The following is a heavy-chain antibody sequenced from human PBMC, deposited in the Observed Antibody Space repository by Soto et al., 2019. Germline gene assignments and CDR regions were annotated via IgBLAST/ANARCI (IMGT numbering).Heavy chain of an antibody. CDR3: ASGAATVTPGWFDH. Sequence: SETLSLTCAVSGYSISSGYYWGWIRQTPGKGLEWIASIYHSGSTYYNPSLKSRVTISVDTSKNQFSLKLTSVTAADTAVYYCASGAATVTPGWFDHWDQGIMVTVSS. D-gene: IGHD4-17*01. J-gene: IGHJ5*02. CDR1: GYSISSGYY. V-gene: IGHV4-38-2*01. CDR2: IYHSGST.